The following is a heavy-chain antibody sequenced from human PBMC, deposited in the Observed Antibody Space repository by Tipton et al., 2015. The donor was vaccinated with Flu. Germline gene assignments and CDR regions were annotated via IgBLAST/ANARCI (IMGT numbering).Heavy chain of an antibody. J-gene: IGHJ4*02. Sequence: TLSLTCTVSGDSMSSFYWTWIRQPAGKGLEWIGRMSASGSSKYKPSLKSRVTMSVDTSKNQFSLRLTSVTSADTAVYYCARGSYGELLYFDYWGQGTLGIVSS. V-gene: IGHV4-4*07. CDR1: GDSMSSFY. CDR3: ARGSYGELLYFDY. CDR2: MSASGSS. D-gene: IGHD1-26*01.